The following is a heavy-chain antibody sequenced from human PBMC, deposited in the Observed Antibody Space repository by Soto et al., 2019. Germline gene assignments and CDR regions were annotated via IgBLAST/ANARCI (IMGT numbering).Heavy chain of an antibody. Sequence: SLRLSCDASGFTLTTYTMNWVRQASGKGLEWVSSITSSSGHIYYADSVKGRFTISRDNARNSLYLQMNSLRAEDTAVYYCVRERGLSSFYGMDVWGQGTTVTVSS. J-gene: IGHJ6*02. CDR2: ITSSSGHI. CDR3: VRERGLSSFYGMDV. D-gene: IGHD3-10*01. V-gene: IGHV3-21*01. CDR1: GFTLTTYT.